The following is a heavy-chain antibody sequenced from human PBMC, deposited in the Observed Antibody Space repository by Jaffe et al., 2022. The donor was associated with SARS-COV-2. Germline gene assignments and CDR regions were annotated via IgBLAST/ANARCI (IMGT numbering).Heavy chain of an antibody. Sequence: EVQLVESGGGLVKPGGSLRLSCAASGFTFSNAWMSWVRQAPGKGLEWVGRIKSKTDGGTTDYAAPVKGRFTISRDDSKNTLYLQMNSLKTEDTAVYYCTPDIVAPRLWYYFDYWGQGTLVTVSS. CDR1: GFTFSNAW. CDR3: TPDIVAPRLWYYFDY. J-gene: IGHJ4*02. D-gene: IGHD5-12*01. V-gene: IGHV3-15*01. CDR2: IKSKTDGGTT.